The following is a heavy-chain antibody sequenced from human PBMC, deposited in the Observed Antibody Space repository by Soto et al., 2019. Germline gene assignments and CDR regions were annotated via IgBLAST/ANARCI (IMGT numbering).Heavy chain of an antibody. CDR1: GYSISSGYY. CDR2: IYHSGST. J-gene: IGHJ6*02. V-gene: IGHV4-38-2*01. CDR3: AREVRGDCSGGSCYHRVGGYYYYGMDV. Sequence: SETLSLTCAVSGYSISSGYYWGWIRQPPGKGLEWIGSIYHSGSTYYNPSLKSRVTISVDTSKNQFSLKLSSVTAADTAVYYCAREVRGDCSGGSCYHRVGGYYYYGMDVWGQGTTVTVSS. D-gene: IGHD2-15*01.